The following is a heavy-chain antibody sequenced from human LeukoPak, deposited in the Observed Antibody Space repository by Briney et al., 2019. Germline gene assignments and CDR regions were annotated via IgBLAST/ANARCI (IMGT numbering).Heavy chain of an antibody. CDR3: AVTTVTTDDY. J-gene: IGHJ4*02. CDR1: GYTFTDYY. CDR2: INPNSGGR. Sequence: ASVKVSCKASGYTFTDYYMLWVRQAPGQGLEWMGWINPNSGGRNYAQTFQGRVTMTRDTSISTAYMELSRLRSDDTAVYYCAVTTVTTDDYWGQGTLVTVSS. V-gene: IGHV1-2*02. D-gene: IGHD4-17*01.